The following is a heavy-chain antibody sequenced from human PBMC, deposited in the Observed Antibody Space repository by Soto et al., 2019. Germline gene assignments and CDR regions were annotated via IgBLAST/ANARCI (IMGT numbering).Heavy chain of an antibody. V-gene: IGHV3-43*01. D-gene: IGHD3-9*01. CDR3: ARHSYDILTGQQRYFDF. J-gene: IGHJ4*02. Sequence: WASLVLACASSGFSFEDYTMHWVRQGPGKGPELISLISWDGGITDYSDSVKGRFISSRDNSKNSLFLEMKSLTSEDAAMYFCARHSYDILTGQQRYFDFWGQGTLVTVSS. CDR1: GFSFEDYT. CDR2: ISWDGGIT.